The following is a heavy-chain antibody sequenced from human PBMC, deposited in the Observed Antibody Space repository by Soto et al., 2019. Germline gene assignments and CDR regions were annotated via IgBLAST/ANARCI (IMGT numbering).Heavy chain of an antibody. CDR3: ARDHYYDSSLDY. Sequence: GGSLRLSCAASGFTFSSYGMHWVRQAPGKGLEWVAVIWYDGSNKYYADSVKGRFTISRDNSKNTLYLQMNSLRAEDTAVYYCARDHYYDSSLDYWGQGTLVTVSS. D-gene: IGHD3-22*01. V-gene: IGHV3-33*01. J-gene: IGHJ4*02. CDR2: IWYDGSNK. CDR1: GFTFSSYG.